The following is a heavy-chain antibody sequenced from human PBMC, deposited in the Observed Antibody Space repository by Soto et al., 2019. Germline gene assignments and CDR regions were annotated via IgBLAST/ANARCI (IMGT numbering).Heavy chain of an antibody. J-gene: IGHJ6*02. CDR1: GFSLSTSGVG. V-gene: IGHV2-5*01. CDR2: IYWNDDK. Sequence: GSGPTLVNPTQTLTLTCTFSGFSLSTSGVGVGWIRQPPGKALEWLALIYWNDDKRYSPSLRNRLTITRDTSKNQVVLTMTNMDPVDTATYYCAHRLPGPSGYDVWGQGTTVTVSS. D-gene: IGHD6-13*01. CDR3: AHRLPGPSGYDV.